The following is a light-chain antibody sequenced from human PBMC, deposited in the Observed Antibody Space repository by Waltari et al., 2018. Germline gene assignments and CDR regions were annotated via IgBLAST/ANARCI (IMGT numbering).Light chain of an antibody. CDR1: QSITSR. J-gene: IGKJ1*01. CDR2: TAA. CDR3: QQSYSSPWT. V-gene: IGKV1-39*01. Sequence: DIQMTQSPSSLSASVGDRVTITCRASQSITSRLNWYQQKPGKAPKVLIYTAASLQIGVPSRFSGSGSGTEFTLTISSLQPEDFAIYYCQQSYSSPWTFAQGTKVEIK.